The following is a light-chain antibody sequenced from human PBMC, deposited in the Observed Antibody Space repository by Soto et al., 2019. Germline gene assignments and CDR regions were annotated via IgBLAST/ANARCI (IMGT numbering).Light chain of an antibody. J-gene: IGKJ1*01. CDR2: GAS. CDR1: QSVSSIY. Sequence: ESVLTQSPGTLSLSPGERATLSCRASQSVSSIYLAWYQQKPGQAPRLLIYGASSRPTGIPDRFSGSGSGTDFSLIIGRLEPEDFAVYICQQYGASPWTFGQGTKVDI. V-gene: IGKV3-20*01. CDR3: QQYGASPWT.